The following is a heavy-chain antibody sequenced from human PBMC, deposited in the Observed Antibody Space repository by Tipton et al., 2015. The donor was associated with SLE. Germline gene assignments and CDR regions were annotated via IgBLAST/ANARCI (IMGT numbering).Heavy chain of an antibody. CDR3: AKVVNSGYDNDAFDI. Sequence: SLRLSCAASGFTFSSYGMHWVRQAPGKGLEWVAFIRYDGSNKYYADSVKGRFTISRDNSKNTLYLQMSSLRAEDTAVYYCAKVVNSGYDNDAFDIWGQGTMVTVSS. D-gene: IGHD5-12*01. J-gene: IGHJ3*02. CDR2: IRYDGSNK. CDR1: GFTFSSYG. V-gene: IGHV3-30*02.